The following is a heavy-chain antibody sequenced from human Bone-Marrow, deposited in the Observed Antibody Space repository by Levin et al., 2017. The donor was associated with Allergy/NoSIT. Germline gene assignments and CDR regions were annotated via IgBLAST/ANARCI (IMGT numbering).Heavy chain of an antibody. V-gene: IGHV1-18*01. Sequence: ASVKVSCKASGYSFKYYGIGWVRQVPGQGLEWMGWISAYTGNTRYAHKFQGRVTMTTDTSTSTAYMDLRSLRSDDTAVYYCARGDADGSGSDYGHWGQGTLVTVSS. D-gene: IGHD3-10*01. CDR3: ARGDADGSGSDYGH. CDR2: ISAYTGNT. CDR1: GYSFKYYG. J-gene: IGHJ4*02.